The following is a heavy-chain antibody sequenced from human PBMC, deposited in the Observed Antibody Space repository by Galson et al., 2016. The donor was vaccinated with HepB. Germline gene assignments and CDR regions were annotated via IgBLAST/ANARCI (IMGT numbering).Heavy chain of an antibody. V-gene: IGHV3-53*01. J-gene: IGHJ6*04. Sequence: SLRLSCAASGFTFSYTYMTWVRQAPGKGLEWVSLIYSGGNTDYADPVKGRFTISRDNSTHTVNLQMNRLRAEDTAVDYCSRARCSTSSCYVKWRVHPYYYYGMDVWGKGTTVTVSS. CDR1: GFTFSYTY. D-gene: IGHD2-2*01. CDR2: IYSGGNT. CDR3: SRARCSTSSCYVKWRVHPYYYYGMDV.